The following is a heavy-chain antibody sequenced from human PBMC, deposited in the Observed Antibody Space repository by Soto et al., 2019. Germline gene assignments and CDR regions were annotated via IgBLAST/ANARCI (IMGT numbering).Heavy chain of an antibody. CDR1: GGSISSSNW. J-gene: IGHJ4*02. CDR3: ARGDSGYDPLDY. D-gene: IGHD5-12*01. CDR2: IYHSGST. V-gene: IGHV4-4*02. Sequence: QVQLQESGPGLVKPSGTLYLICSVYGGSISSSNWWSWVRQPPGKGLEWIGEIYHSGSTNYNPSLKSRVTISVDKSKNQFSLKLSSVTASDTAVYYCARGDSGYDPLDYWGQGTLVTVSS.